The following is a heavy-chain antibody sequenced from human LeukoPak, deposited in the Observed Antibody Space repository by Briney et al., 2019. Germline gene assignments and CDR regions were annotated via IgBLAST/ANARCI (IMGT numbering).Heavy chain of an antibody. V-gene: IGHV1-2*04. CDR1: GYTFTGYY. J-gene: IGHJ4*02. CDR2: IHPNSGGT. CDR3: ARETPNYYDILTGYYPSWAFDY. Sequence: ASAKVSCKASGYTFTGYYMNWARNTPGQGLEWMDWIHPNSGGTNFGQKFQSWITMTRDTSISTAYMELSGLSSDDTAVYYCARETPNYYDILTGYYPSWAFDYWGQGTLVTVSS. D-gene: IGHD3-9*01.